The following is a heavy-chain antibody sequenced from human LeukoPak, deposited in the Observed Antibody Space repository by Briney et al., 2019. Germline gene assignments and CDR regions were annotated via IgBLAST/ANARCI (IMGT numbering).Heavy chain of an antibody. D-gene: IGHD3-3*01. CDR3: ARADILDYDFWSGYSSGYMDA. Sequence: PSETLSLTCAVYGGSFSGYYWSWIRQPPGKGLEWIGEINHSGSSNYNPSLKSRVTISVDTSKNQFYLKLSSVTAADTAVYYCARADILDYDFWSGYSSGYMDAWGKGTTGTVS. CDR1: GGSFSGYY. V-gene: IGHV4-34*01. CDR2: INHSGSS. J-gene: IGHJ6*03.